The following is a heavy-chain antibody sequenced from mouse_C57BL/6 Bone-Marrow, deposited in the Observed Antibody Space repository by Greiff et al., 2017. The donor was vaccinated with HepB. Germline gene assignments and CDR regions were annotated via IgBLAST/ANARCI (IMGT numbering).Heavy chain of an antibody. V-gene: IGHV1-64*01. Sequence: VQLQQSGAELVKPGASVKLSCKASGYTFTSYWMHWVKQRPGQGLEWIGMIHPNSGSTNYNEKFKSKATLTVDKSSSTAYMQLSSLTSEDSAVYYCARQVVATPFDYWGQGTTLTVSS. D-gene: IGHD1-1*01. CDR1: GYTFTSYW. CDR3: ARQVVATPFDY. CDR2: IHPNSGST. J-gene: IGHJ2*01.